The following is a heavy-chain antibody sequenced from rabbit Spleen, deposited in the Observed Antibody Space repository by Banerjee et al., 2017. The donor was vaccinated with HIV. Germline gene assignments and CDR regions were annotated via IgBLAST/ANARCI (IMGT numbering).Heavy chain of an antibody. CDR2: IDAVSSGCT. CDR3: ASDTSTSISSYGIDL. D-gene: IGHD1-1*01. CDR1: GIDFSSYC. Sequence: QQQLEESGGGLVKPGGTLTLTCKASGIDFSSYCKIWGRQPPGKGLEWIACIDAVSSGCTYFATWAKGRFSISKTSSTTVTLQMTRLTAAATATYFCASDTSTSISSYGIDLWGPGTLVTVS. V-gene: IGHV1S45*01. J-gene: IGHJ6*01.